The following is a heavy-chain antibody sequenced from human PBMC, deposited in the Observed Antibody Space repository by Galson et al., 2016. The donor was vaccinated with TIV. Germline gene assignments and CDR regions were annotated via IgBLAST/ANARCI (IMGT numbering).Heavy chain of an antibody. CDR2: IYYSGIT. V-gene: IGHV4-39*01. CDR1: GDSITSSSYY. CDR3: ARRRGGYYYLYGVDV. J-gene: IGHJ6*02. D-gene: IGHD3-22*01. Sequence: ETLSLTCTASGDSITSSSYYRDWIRQPPGKGLDWIGSIYYSGITYYNPSLKSRVTISVDTSKNQFSLRLSSVTAADTAVYYCARRRGGYYYLYGVDVWGQGTTVTVSS.